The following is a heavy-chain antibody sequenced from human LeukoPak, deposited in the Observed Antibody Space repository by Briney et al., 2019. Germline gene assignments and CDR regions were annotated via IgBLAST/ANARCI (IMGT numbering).Heavy chain of an antibody. D-gene: IGHD3-10*01. CDR3: ARGSSGWHLSLDY. CDR1: GFTFRNYG. Sequence: PGGSLRLSCAASGFTFRNYGMHWVRQAPGKGLEWVAIIWYDGSNKYYADSVKGRFTISRDNSKNTLYLQMNSPRAEDTAVYYCARGSSGWHLSLDYWGQGTLVTVSS. V-gene: IGHV3-33*01. J-gene: IGHJ4*02. CDR2: IWYDGSNK.